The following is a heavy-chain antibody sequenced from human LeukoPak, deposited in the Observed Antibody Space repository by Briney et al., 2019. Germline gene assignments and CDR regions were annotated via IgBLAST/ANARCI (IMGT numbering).Heavy chain of an antibody. D-gene: IGHD5-18*01. V-gene: IGHV4-59*12. CDR3: ARERVDTAISNGMDV. Sequence: PSETLSLTCTVSGGSISSYYWSWIRQPPGKGLEWIGYIYYSGSTNYNPSLKSRVTISVDTSKNQFSLKLSSVTAADTAVYYCARERVDTAISNGMDVWGQGTTVTVSS. J-gene: IGHJ6*02. CDR1: GGSISSYY. CDR2: IYYSGST.